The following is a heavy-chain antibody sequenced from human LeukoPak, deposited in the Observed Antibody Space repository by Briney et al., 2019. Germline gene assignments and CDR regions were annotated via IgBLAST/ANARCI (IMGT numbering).Heavy chain of an antibody. D-gene: IGHD6-19*01. Sequence: PSETLSLTCTVSGGSISSYYWSWIRQPPGKGLEWIGYIYYSGSTNYNPSLKSRVTISVDTSKNQFSLKLSSVTAADTAVYYCARQLGGWKQWLVPAFDIWGQGTMVTVSS. V-gene: IGHV4-59*01. CDR1: GGSISSYY. CDR2: IYYSGST. J-gene: IGHJ3*02. CDR3: ARQLGGWKQWLVPAFDI.